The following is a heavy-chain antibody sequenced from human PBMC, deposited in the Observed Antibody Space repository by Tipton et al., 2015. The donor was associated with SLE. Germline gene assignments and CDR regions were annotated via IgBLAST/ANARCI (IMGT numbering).Heavy chain of an antibody. CDR1: GGSVSSNY. V-gene: IGHV4-59*02. D-gene: IGHD1-26*01. Sequence: TLSLTCTVSGGSVSSNYWSWIRQPPGKGLEWIGYIDYRDITNYNPSLKSRVTMSIDTSKNQLSLKLSSVTAADTAVYYCAKDSGTYYFDFWGQGVLVNVSS. CDR3: AKDSGTYYFDF. J-gene: IGHJ4*02. CDR2: IDYRDIT.